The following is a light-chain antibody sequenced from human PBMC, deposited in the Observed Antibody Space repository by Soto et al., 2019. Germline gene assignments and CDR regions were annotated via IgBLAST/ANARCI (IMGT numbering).Light chain of an antibody. CDR2: GAS. CDR3: QQYHIRHKWT. CDR1: ENIYTN. V-gene: IGKV3-15*01. J-gene: IGKJ1*01. Sequence: DILMTQSPSTLSVSPGERATLSCRASENIYTNLAWYQQKPGKAPRLLFYGASTRATGLPSRFSGTGSGTEFTITISSLLYEDYAVTFYQQYHIRHKWTFGHGTKVDIK.